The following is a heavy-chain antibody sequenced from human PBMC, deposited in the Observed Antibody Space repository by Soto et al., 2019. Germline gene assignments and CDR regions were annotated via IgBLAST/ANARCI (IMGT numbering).Heavy chain of an antibody. CDR2: IIPIFGTA. D-gene: IGHD6-19*01. J-gene: IGHJ4*02. CDR1: GGTFSSYA. V-gene: IGHV1-69*13. CDR3: GTGRRTDGYSSGWTLFDY. Sequence: VASVKVSCKASGGTFSSYAISWVRQAPGQGLEWMGGIIPIFGTANYAQKFQGRVTITADESTSTAYMELSSLRSEDTAVYYCGTGRRTDGYSSGWTLFDYWGRGALVTVSS.